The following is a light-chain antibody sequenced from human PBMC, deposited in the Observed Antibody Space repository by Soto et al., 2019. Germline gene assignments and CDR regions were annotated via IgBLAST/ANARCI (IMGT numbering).Light chain of an antibody. V-gene: IGKV1-5*01. J-gene: IGKJ4*01. CDR2: DAS. CDR1: QSISSW. Sequence: DIQMTQSPSTLSASVGDRVTITCRASQSISSWLAWYQQKPGKAPKLLIYDASSLESGVPSRFSGSGSRTEFTLTISSLQPDDFATYYCQRYDSYSDAFGGGTKVEIK. CDR3: QRYDSYSDA.